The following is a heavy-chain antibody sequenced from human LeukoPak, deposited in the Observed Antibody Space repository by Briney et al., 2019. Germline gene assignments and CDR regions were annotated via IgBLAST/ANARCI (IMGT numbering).Heavy chain of an antibody. Sequence: GGSLRLSCAASGFTFDDYAMHWVRQAPGKGLEWVSLISGDGGSTYYADSVKGRFTISRDNSKNPLYLQMNSLRTEDTALYYCAKDTVLRYFDWLLPPYYYYMDVWGKGTTVTVSS. CDR3: AKDTVLRYFDWLLPPYYYYMDV. CDR1: GFTFDDYA. CDR2: ISGDGGST. V-gene: IGHV3-43*02. J-gene: IGHJ6*03. D-gene: IGHD3-9*01.